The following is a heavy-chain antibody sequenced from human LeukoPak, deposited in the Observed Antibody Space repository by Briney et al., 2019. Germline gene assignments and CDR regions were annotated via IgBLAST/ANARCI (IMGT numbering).Heavy chain of an antibody. CDR1: GFSFTSYW. CDR3: ARGGSGSYSKSTRFDY. CDR2: IYPDDSDT. D-gene: IGHD1-26*01. Sequence: GESLKISCKGSGFSFTSYWIGWVRQMPGKGLEWMGIIYPDDSDTRYSPSFQGQVTISADKSISTAYSQWSSLKASDTAIYYCARGGSGSYSKSTRFDYWGQGTLVTVSS. J-gene: IGHJ4*02. V-gene: IGHV5-51*01.